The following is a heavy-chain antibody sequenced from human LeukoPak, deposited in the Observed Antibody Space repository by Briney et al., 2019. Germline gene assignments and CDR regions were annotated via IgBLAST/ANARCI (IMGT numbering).Heavy chain of an antibody. J-gene: IGHJ6*02. V-gene: IGHV4-59*01. CDR1: GDSISSYY. Sequence: SETLSLTCIVSGDSISSYYWNWIRQPPGKGLEWIGHVSYSGSTNYNPSLKSRVTISLDTSKNQFSLKLSSVTAADTAVYFCARDPKSAVGYYYYGMEVWGQGTTVTVSS. CDR3: ARDPKSAVGYYYYGMEV. D-gene: IGHD6-19*01. CDR2: VSYSGST.